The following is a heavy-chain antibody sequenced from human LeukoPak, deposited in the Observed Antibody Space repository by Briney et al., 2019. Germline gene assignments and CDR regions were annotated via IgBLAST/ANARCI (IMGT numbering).Heavy chain of an antibody. CDR1: GFTFSNYW. D-gene: IGHD3-16*01. Sequence: GGSLRLSCVASGFTFSNYWMHWVRQAPGKGLMWAARISYDGSSADHADSVKGRFTISRDNAKNALYLQMNSLRVEDTGVYYCARRRTIGDYDYWGQGTLVTVSS. V-gene: IGHV3-74*01. J-gene: IGHJ4*02. CDR2: ISYDGSSA. CDR3: ARRRTIGDYDY.